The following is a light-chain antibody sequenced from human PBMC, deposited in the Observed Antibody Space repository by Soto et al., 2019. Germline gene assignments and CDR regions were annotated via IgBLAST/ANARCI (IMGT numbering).Light chain of an antibody. CDR2: KAS. CDR3: QQYYRSSIT. CDR1: QTISSW. J-gene: IGKJ5*01. V-gene: IGKV1-5*03. Sequence: DIQMTQSPSTLSGSVGDRVTITCRASQTISSWLAWYQQEPGKAPKLLIYKASTLKSGVPSRFSGTGSGTEFTLTISSLQPDDFATYYCQQYYRSSITFGQGTRREIK.